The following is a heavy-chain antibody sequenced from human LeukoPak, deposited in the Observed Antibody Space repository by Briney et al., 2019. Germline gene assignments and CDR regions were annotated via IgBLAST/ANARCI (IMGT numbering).Heavy chain of an antibody. CDR3: ARDWYGGSYYRFDS. Sequence: SQTLSLTCAIARDSVSSNSATWYWIRQFPSRGLEWLGRTYYRSKWFNDYAVSVKSRISINPDTSKNQFSLQLNSVTPDDTAVYYCARDWYGGSYYRFDSWGQGSLVTVSS. J-gene: IGHJ4*02. CDR2: TYYRSKWFN. V-gene: IGHV6-1*01. D-gene: IGHD1-26*01. CDR1: RDSVSSNSAT.